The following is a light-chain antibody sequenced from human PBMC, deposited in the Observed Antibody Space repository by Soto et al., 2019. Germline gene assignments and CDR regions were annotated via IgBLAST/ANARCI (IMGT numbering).Light chain of an antibody. Sequence: EIVLTQSPGTLSLSPGERATLSCRASQSVSSSYLAWYQQKPGQAPRLLIYGASSRATGIPDRFSGSGSGTDLTLTISRLEPEDFAVYYCQQYGSSLKLTFGGGTKVEIK. CDR3: QQYGSSLKLT. J-gene: IGKJ4*01. CDR2: GAS. V-gene: IGKV3-20*01. CDR1: QSVSSSY.